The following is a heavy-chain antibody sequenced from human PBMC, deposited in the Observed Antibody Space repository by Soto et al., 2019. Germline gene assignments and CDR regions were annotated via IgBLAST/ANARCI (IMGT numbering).Heavy chain of an antibody. V-gene: IGHV1-24*01. Sequence: ASLKVSCKVSGYTLTELSMHWVRQAPGKGFEWMGGFDPEDGETIYAQKFQGRVTMTEDTSTDTAYMELSSLRSEDTAVYYCATDRDSSSWYPGDAFDIWGQGTMVTVSS. CDR3: ATDRDSSSWYPGDAFDI. D-gene: IGHD6-13*01. J-gene: IGHJ3*02. CDR2: FDPEDGET. CDR1: GYTLTELS.